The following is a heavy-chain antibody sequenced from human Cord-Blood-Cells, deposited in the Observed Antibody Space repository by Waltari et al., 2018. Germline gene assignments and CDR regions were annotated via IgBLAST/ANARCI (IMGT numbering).Heavy chain of an antibody. D-gene: IGHD3-16*02. J-gene: IGHJ4*02. Sequence: EVQLLESGGGLVQPGGSLRLSCVASGFTFSSYAMRWVRQAPGKGLELVPAISGSGGSTYYADSVKGRFTISRDNSKNTLYLQMNSLRAEDTAVYYCAKDFTFGGVIVDYWGQGTLVTVSS. CDR1: GFTFSSYA. CDR3: AKDFTFGGVIVDY. CDR2: ISGSGGST. V-gene: IGHV3-23*01.